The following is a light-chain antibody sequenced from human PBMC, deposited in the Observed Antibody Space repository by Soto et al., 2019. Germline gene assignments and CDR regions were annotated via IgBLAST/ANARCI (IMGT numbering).Light chain of an antibody. V-gene: IGKV2-30*01. CDR3: MQGTQRPIT. CDR1: QSLLYSDGSTF. CDR2: KVS. J-gene: IGKJ4*01. Sequence: DVVMTQSPLSLPVTPGQPASISCRSSQSLLYSDGSTFLNWFHQRPGQSPRRLIYKVSKRDSGVPDRFSGSGSGTDFTLKISRVEAEDVRFYYCMQGTQRPITFGGGTKVEIK.